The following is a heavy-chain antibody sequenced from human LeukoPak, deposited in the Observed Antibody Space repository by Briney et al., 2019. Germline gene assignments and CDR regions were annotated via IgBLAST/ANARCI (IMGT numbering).Heavy chain of an antibody. CDR3: ARDGYNWGDWFDP. CDR2: INPNSGAT. CDR1: GYTFTSYG. Sequence: ASVKVSCKASGYTFTSYGISWVRQAPGQGLEWMGWINPNSGATKYAQKFQGRVTMTRDTSIRTAYMELTSLRSDDTAVYYCARDGYNWGDWFDPWGQGTLVTVSS. D-gene: IGHD5-24*01. J-gene: IGHJ5*02. V-gene: IGHV1-2*02.